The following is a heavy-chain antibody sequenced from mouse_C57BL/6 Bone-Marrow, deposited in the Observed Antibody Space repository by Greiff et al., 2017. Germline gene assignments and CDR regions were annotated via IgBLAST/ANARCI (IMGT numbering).Heavy chain of an antibody. V-gene: IGHV5-17*01. CDR3: ARGTGRYFDY. CDR1: GFTFSDYG. CDR2: ISSGSSTI. J-gene: IGHJ2*01. D-gene: IGHD4-1*01. Sequence: EVHLVESGGGLVKPGGSLKLSCAASGFTFSDYGMHWVRQAPEKGLEWVAYISSGSSTIYYADTVKGRFTISRDNAKNTLFLQMTSLGSEDTAMYYCARGTGRYFDYWGQGTTLTVSS.